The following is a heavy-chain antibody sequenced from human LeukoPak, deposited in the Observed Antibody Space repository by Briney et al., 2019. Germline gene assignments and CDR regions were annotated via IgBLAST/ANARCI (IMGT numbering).Heavy chain of an antibody. V-gene: IGHV3-30*18. CDR2: ISYDGSNK. Sequence: GGSLRLSCAASGFTFSSYGMHWVRQAPGKGLEWVAVISYDGSNKYYADSVKGRFTISRDNSKNTLYLQMNSLRAEDTAVYYCAKDSQDGWLPHGAFDIWGQGTMVTVS. CDR3: AKDSQDGWLPHGAFDI. CDR1: GFTFSSYG. J-gene: IGHJ3*02. D-gene: IGHD5-24*01.